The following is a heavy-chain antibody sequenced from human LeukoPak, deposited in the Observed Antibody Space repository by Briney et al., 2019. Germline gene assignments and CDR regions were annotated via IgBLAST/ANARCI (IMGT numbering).Heavy chain of an antibody. D-gene: IGHD2-21*02. CDR3: ATDGASCGGDCYSDY. J-gene: IGHJ4*02. CDR2: TYITGST. CDR1: GFTVSSNY. Sequence: GGSLRPSCVVSGFTVSSNYMHWVRQAPGKGREWVSVTYITGSTFYADSVKGGFTISRDNTKNPLYVQMQGLRGEDTAVYYCATDGASCGGDCYSDYWGQGTLVTVSS. V-gene: IGHV3-53*01.